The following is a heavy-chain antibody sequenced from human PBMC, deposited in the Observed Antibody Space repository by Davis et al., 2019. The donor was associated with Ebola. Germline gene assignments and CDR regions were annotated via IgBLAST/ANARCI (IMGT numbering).Heavy chain of an antibody. CDR3: ARGWPSTVTTDYYAMDA. V-gene: IGHV4-30-4*07. D-gene: IGHD4-17*01. CDR1: GDSITTGGYS. Sequence: SETLSLTCDVSGDSITTGGYSWSWIRQPPGKGLEWIAYVYYSGSTFYNPTLQSRVSISIDAAKNQLSLRLLSVTAADTAVYYCARGWPSTVTTDYYAMDAWGKGTTVTVSS. J-gene: IGHJ6*04. CDR2: VYYSGST.